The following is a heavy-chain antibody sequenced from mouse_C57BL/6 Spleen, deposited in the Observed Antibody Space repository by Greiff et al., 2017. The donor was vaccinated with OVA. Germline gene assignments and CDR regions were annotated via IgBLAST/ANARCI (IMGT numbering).Heavy chain of an antibody. CDR3: ARDGNSFDY. Sequence: EVMLVESEGGLVQPGSSMKLSCTASGFTFSDYYMAWVRQVPEKGLEWVANINYDGSSTYYLDSLKSRFIISRDNAKNILYLQMSSLKSEDTATYYCARDGNSFDYWGQGTTLTVSS. V-gene: IGHV5-16*01. D-gene: IGHD1-1*02. CDR2: INYDGSST. CDR1: GFTFSDYY. J-gene: IGHJ2*01.